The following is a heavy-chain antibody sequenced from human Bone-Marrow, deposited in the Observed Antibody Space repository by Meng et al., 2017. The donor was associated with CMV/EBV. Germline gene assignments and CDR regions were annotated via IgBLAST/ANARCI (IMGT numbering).Heavy chain of an antibody. V-gene: IGHV3-7*01. J-gene: IGHJ3*02. CDR1: GFSFSSNW. CDR2: INQDGSEI. Sequence: GGSLRLSCAVSGFSFSSNWMSWVRQAPGKGLEWVACINQDGSEIYYVESVKGRFTISRDNAKNSLYLQMNSLRVEDTAVYYCARGLRGRWAASAFDIWGQGTMVTVSS. D-gene: IGHD4-23*01. CDR3: ARGLRGRWAASAFDI.